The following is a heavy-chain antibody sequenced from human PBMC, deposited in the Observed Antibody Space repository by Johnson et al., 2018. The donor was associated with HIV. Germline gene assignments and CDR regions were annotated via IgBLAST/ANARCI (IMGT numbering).Heavy chain of an antibody. Sequence: VQLVESGGGLLQPGGSLSLSCAASGFTFRSYWMHWVRQPGKGLVWVSRISSDGLSTTYPYSVTGRFTISRDNFKNTLYLQMDSLRAEDTAVYFCAREMVAAKDAFDIWGQGTMVTVSS. V-gene: IGHV3-74*01. CDR1: GFTFRSYW. CDR2: ISSDGLST. CDR3: AREMVAAKDAFDI. D-gene: IGHD2-15*01. J-gene: IGHJ3*02.